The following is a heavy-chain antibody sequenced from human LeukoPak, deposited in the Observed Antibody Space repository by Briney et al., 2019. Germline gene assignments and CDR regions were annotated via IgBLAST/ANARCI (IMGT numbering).Heavy chain of an antibody. D-gene: IGHD2-2*01. Sequence: QPGGSLRLSCAASGFTFSSYGMHWVRQAPGKGLEWVSVIYSGGSTYYADSVKGRFTISRDNSKNTLYLQMNSLRAEDTAVYYCARGHSTKSDYWGQGTLVTVSS. CDR3: ARGHSTKSDY. CDR2: IYSGGST. CDR1: GFTFSSYG. J-gene: IGHJ4*02. V-gene: IGHV3-53*01.